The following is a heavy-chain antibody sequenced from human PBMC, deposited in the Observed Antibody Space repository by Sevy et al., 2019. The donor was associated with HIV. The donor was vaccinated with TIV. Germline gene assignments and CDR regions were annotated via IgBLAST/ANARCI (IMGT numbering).Heavy chain of an antibody. CDR1: GFTFSKAW. CDR2: IKSKTDGATR. CDR3: AAGVGASDFDY. D-gene: IGHD1-26*01. V-gene: IGHV3-15*01. J-gene: IGHJ4*02. Sequence: GGSLRLSCVASGFTFSKAWMSWVRQAPGKGLEWVGRIKSKTDGATRDLAAPVKGRIIISRDDSKNTLYLQISNLEIEDTGVYFCAAGVGASDFDYWGQGTLVTVSS.